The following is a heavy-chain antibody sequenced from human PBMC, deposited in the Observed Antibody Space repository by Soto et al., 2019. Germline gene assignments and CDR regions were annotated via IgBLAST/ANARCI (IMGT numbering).Heavy chain of an antibody. Sequence: SVKVSCKASGGTFSSYAISWVRQVPGQGLEWMGGIIPIFGTANYAQKFQGRVTITADESTSTAYMELSSLRSEDTAVYYCARGVDEDFWSGYYIDFYYYGMDVWG. CDR2: IIPIFGTA. CDR1: GGTFSSYA. CDR3: ARGVDEDFWSGYYIDFYYYGMDV. V-gene: IGHV1-69*13. J-gene: IGHJ6*02. D-gene: IGHD3-3*01.